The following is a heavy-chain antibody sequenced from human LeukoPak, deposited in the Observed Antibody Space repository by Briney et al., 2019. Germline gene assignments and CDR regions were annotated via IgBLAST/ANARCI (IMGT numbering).Heavy chain of an antibody. D-gene: IGHD3-16*02. V-gene: IGHV1-18*01. Sequence: GASVKVCFNSSGYTFTIYGISWGRQPPGQGLEWMGWISAYNGNTNYAQKLQGRVTMTTDTSTSTAYLEMRSLRSDDTAVYYCARRSRLSPFDYWGQGTLVTASS. J-gene: IGHJ4*02. CDR1: GYTFTIYG. CDR3: ARRSRLSPFDY. CDR2: ISAYNGNT.